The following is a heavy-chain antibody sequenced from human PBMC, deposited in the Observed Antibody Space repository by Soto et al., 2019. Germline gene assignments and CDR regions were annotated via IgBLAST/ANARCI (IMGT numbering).Heavy chain of an antibody. J-gene: IGHJ4*02. Sequence: EVQLVESGGGLVQPGRSLRLSCTASGFTFGDYAMSWFRQAPGKGLEWVGFIRSKAYGGTTEYAASVKGRFTISRDDSKSSAYRKRNSLKPEDTAVYYCGGGTWDYDILTAAYWGQGTLVTVS. CDR2: IRSKAYGGTT. V-gene: IGHV3-49*03. D-gene: IGHD3-9*01. CDR1: GFTFGDYA. CDR3: GGGTWDYDILTAAY.